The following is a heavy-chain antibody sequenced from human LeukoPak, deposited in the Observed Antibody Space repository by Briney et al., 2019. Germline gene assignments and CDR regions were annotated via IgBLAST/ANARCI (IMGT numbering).Heavy chain of an antibody. Sequence: ASVKVSCKASGGTFSSYAISWVRQAPGQGLEWMGGFDPEDGETIYAQKFQGRVTMTEDTSTDTAYMELSSLRSEDTAVYYCATRGITMIANYYYGMDVWGQGTTVTVSS. D-gene: IGHD3-22*01. V-gene: IGHV1-24*01. CDR3: ATRGITMIANYYYGMDV. J-gene: IGHJ6*02. CDR2: FDPEDGET. CDR1: GGTFSSYA.